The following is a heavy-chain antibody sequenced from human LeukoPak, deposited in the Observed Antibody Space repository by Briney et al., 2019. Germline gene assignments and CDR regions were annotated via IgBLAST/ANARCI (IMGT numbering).Heavy chain of an antibody. CDR3: ARDPSGYYMGTDY. J-gene: IGHJ4*02. Sequence: ASVKVSCKASGYTFTGYYMHWVRQAPGQGLGRRVWMNPNSGGTNYAQKIPCRVTRTRDTSISTAYRELSSLRSDDTAVYYWARDPSGYYMGTDYWGQGTLVTVSS. CDR2: MNPNSGGT. CDR1: GYTFTGYY. V-gene: IGHV1-2*02. D-gene: IGHD3-9*01.